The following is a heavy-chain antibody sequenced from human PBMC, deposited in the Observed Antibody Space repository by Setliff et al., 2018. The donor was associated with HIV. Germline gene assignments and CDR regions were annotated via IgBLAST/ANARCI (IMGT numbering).Heavy chain of an antibody. V-gene: IGHV3-11*04. Sequence: KSGGSLRLSCEASGFRVTDTYMAWVRQAPGMGLEWVSYISSGGRTLYYADSVKGRFTISRDNAKKSLYLQMNDLRAEDTAVYYCARDCSGGSCYSENGLDVWGQGTTVTVSS. CDR2: ISSGGRTL. CDR3: ARDCSGGSCYSENGLDV. J-gene: IGHJ6*02. CDR1: GFRVTDTY. D-gene: IGHD2-15*01.